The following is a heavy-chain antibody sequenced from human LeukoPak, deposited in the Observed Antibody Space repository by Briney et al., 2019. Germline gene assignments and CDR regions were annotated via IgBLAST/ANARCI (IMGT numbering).Heavy chain of an antibody. Sequence: GASVKVSCKASGGTFSSYAISWVRQAPGQGLEWMGRIIPILGIANYAQKFQGRVTITADKSTSTAYMELSSLRSEDTAVYYCARGLAYDYVWGSYRSTFDYWGQGTLVTVSS. D-gene: IGHD3-16*02. CDR3: ARGLAYDYVWGSYRSTFDY. CDR1: GGTFSSYA. V-gene: IGHV1-69*04. J-gene: IGHJ4*02. CDR2: IIPILGIA.